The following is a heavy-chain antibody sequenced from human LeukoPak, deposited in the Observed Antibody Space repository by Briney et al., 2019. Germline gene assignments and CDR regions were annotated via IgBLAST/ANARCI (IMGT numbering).Heavy chain of an antibody. V-gene: IGHV4-34*01. CDR1: GGSFSGYY. D-gene: IGHD3-16*02. CDR2: IYHSGST. Sequence: SETLSLTCAVFGGSFSGYYWSWIRQPPGKGLEWIGEIYHSGSTNYNPSLKSRVTISVDTSKNQFSLKLSSVTAADTAVYYCARAIMITFGGVIVCYFDYWGQGTLVTDSS. CDR3: ARAIMITFGGVIVCYFDY. J-gene: IGHJ4*02.